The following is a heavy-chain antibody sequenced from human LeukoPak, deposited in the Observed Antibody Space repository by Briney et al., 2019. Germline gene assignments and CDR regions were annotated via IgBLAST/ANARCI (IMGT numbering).Heavy chain of an antibody. V-gene: IGHV4-59*01. D-gene: IGHD3-22*01. Sequence: NPSETMSLTCTVSGGSISSYYWSWIRQPPGKGLEWIGYIYYSGSTNYNPSLKSRVTISVDTSKNQFSLKLSSVTAADTAVYYCARDLDYYDSSGLTYWGQGTLVTVSS. J-gene: IGHJ4*02. CDR3: ARDLDYYDSSGLTY. CDR1: GGSISSYY. CDR2: IYYSGST.